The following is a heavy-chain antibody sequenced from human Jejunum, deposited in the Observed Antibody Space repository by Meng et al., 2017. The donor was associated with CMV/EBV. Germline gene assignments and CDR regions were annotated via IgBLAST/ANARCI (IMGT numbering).Heavy chain of an antibody. CDR1: GFTFSSFA. D-gene: IGHD2/OR15-2a*01. J-gene: IGHJ4*02. V-gene: IGHV3-23*01. CDR3: AKVLYGSNFFDY. CDR2: IGVTGTNT. Sequence: CAGSGFTFSSFAMSWVRQAPGKGLEWVSSIGVTGTNTQYADSVKGRFTSSRDNSKNTLYLQMNSLRAEDTAVYYYAKVLYGSNFFDYWGQGTLVTVSS.